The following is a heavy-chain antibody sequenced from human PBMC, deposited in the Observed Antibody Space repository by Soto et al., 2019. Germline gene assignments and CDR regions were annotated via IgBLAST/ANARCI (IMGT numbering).Heavy chain of an antibody. D-gene: IGHD6-6*01. V-gene: IGHV1-3*01. CDR3: ARDRPTSSIRARDYYYAMDV. Sequence: ASVKVSCKASGYTFTSYAMHWVRQAPGQRLEWMGWINAGNGNTNYAQKLQGRITMTTDTSTTTGYMELRSLRSDDTAVYYCARDRPTSSIRARDYYYAMDVWGQGTTVNVSS. CDR1: GYTFTSYA. CDR2: INAGNGNT. J-gene: IGHJ6*02.